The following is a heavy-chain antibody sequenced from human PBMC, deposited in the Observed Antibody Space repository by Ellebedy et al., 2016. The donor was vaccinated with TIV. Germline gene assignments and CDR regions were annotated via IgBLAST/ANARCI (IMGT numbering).Heavy chain of an antibody. CDR2: ISIYNGNT. CDR1: GYTFTSYN. J-gene: IGHJ4*02. CDR3: ARDLRGSLKGGY. D-gene: IGHD2-8*01. V-gene: IGHV1-18*04. Sequence: AASVKVSCKASGYTFTSYNINWVRQAPGQGLEWMGWISIYNGNTKYSQKFQGRVNMTTDTSTTTVYMELRSLRSDDTAVYYCARDLRGSLKGGYWGQGTLVTVSS.